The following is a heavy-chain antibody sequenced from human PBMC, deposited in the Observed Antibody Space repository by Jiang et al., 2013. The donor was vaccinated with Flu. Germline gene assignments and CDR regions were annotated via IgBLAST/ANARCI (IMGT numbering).Heavy chain of an antibody. V-gene: IGHV6-1*01. CDR3: AREEAAAVAGIGSYWYFDL. CDR2: TYYRSKWYN. Sequence: SGDSVSSNSAAWNWIRQSPSRGLEWLGRTYYRSKWYNDYAVSVKSRITINPDTSKNQFSLQLNSVTPEDTAVYYCAREEAAAVAGIGSYWYFDLWGRGTLVTVSS. J-gene: IGHJ2*01. CDR1: GDSVSSNSAA. D-gene: IGHD6-19*01.